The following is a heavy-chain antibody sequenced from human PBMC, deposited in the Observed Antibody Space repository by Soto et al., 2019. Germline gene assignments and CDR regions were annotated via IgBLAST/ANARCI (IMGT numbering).Heavy chain of an antibody. CDR2: INHSGST. V-gene: IGHV4-39*07. J-gene: IGHJ4*02. CDR3: ARGCNMITFGGVMTRLRYFDY. CDR1: GGSISTRSSY. D-gene: IGHD3-16*01. Sequence: ETLSLTCTVSGGSISTRSSYWGWIRQPPGKGLEWIGEINHSGSTNYNPSLKSRVTISVDTSKTQFSLKLSSVTAADTAVYYCARGCNMITFGGVMTRLRYFDYWGQGTLVTVSS.